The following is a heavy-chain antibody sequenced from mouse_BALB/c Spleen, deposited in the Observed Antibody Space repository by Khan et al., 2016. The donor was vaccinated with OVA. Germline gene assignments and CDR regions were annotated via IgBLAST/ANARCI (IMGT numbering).Heavy chain of an antibody. CDR2: IYHGNSDT. J-gene: IGHJ3*01. CDR1: GYSFTSYL. V-gene: IGHV1-5*01. D-gene: IGHD1-3*01. CDR3: TRGGYSSFAY. Sequence: VQLQQSGTVLARPGASVKMSCKASGYSFTSYLIHWVKQRPGQGLEWIGGIYHGNSDTSYNQKFKDKAKLTAGTSASTAYMELSSLTNEDSAVYYCTRGGYSSFAYWGQGTLVTVSA.